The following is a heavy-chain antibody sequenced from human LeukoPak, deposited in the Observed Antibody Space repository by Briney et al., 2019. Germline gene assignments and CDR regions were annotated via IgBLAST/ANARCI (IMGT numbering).Heavy chain of an antibody. D-gene: IGHD6-13*01. CDR3: ARPQSAAGTLWFDP. Sequence: GESLKISCKGSGYSFTSYWIGWVRQMPGKGLEWMGIIYPGDSDTRYSPSFQGQVTISADKSISTASLQWRSLKASDTAMYYCARPQSAAGTLWFDPWGQGTLVTVSS. CDR2: IYPGDSDT. CDR1: GYSFTSYW. V-gene: IGHV5-51*01. J-gene: IGHJ5*02.